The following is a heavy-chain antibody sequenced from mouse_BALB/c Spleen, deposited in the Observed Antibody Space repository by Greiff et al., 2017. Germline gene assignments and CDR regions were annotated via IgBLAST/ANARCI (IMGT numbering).Heavy chain of an antibody. D-gene: IGHD2-4*01. CDR1: GDSITSGY. J-gene: IGHJ1*01. CDR3: ARRNYDYDWYFAV. V-gene: IGHV3-8*02. Sequence: EVQLQESGPSLVKPSQTLSLTCSVTGDSITSGYWNWIRKFPGNKLEYMGYISYSGSTYYNPSLKSRISITRDTSKNQYYLQLNSVTTEDTATYYCARRNYDYDWYFAVWGAGTTVTVSS. CDR2: ISYSGST.